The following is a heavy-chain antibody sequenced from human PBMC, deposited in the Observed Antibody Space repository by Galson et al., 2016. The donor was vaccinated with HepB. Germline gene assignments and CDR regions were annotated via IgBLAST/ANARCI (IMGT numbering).Heavy chain of an antibody. D-gene: IGHD3-16*01. J-gene: IGHJ4*01. CDR1: GFRFGTYA. CDR2: ISNDGNNK. Sequence: SLRLSCAASGFRFGTYAMHWVRQAPGKGLEWVAGISNDGNNKYYIDSAKGRSTISRDNFRNTLYLQLSSLRAEDTGVYYCARDEGAALSQLWFDNWGHGTVVTVPP. V-gene: IGHV3-30*04. CDR3: ARDEGAALSQLWFDN.